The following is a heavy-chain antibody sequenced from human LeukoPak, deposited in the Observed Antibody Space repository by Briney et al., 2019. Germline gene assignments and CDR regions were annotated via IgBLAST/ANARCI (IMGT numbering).Heavy chain of an antibody. CDR1: GYSISSGYY. D-gene: IGHD6-6*01. V-gene: IGHV4-38-2*01. Sequence: PSETLSLTCAVSGYSISSGYYWGWIRQPPGKGLEWIGSIYHSGSTYYNPSLKSRVTISVDTSKNQFSLKLSSVTAADTAAYYCARDLEYSSSSSSAAFDYWGQGTLVTVSS. CDR3: ARDLEYSSSSSSAAFDY. J-gene: IGHJ4*02. CDR2: IYHSGST.